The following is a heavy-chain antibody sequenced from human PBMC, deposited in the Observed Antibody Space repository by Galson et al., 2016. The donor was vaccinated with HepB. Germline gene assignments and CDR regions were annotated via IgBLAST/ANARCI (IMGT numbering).Heavy chain of an antibody. V-gene: IGHV3-23*01. D-gene: IGHD3-16*01. J-gene: IGHJ1*01. CDR1: GFTFRNYG. Sequence: SLRLSCAAPGFTFRNYGMTWVRQAPGKGLEWVSVISGGDSGTTFYADSLKGRVSITRDNSNNTLYLQMNSLRAEDTAIYYCATKTGLSAYGGDFQRWGQGTLVTVSS. CDR2: ISGGDSGTT. CDR3: ATKTGLSAYGGDFQR.